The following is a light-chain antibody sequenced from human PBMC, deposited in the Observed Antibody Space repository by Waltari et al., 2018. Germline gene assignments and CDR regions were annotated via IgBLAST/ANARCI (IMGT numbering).Light chain of an antibody. CDR1: QSIRSN. CDR2: GAS. Sequence: TQSPATLSVFPGERATLSCRASQSIRSNLAWYQHKPGQAPRLLIYGASTRATGFPARFSGSGSGTEFTLTISSLQSEDFAVYFCQQYDNWLGTFGQGTKVEIK. CDR3: QQYDNWLGT. J-gene: IGKJ1*01. V-gene: IGKV3-15*01.